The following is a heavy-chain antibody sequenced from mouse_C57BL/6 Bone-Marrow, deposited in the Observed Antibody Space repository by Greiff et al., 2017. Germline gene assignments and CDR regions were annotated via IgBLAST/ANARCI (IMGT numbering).Heavy chain of an antibody. D-gene: IGHD1-1*01. J-gene: IGHJ4*01. Sequence: VQLQQSGPELVKPGASVKISCKASGYTFTDYYMNWVKQSHGKSLEWIGDINPNNGGTSYNQKFKGKATLTVDKSSSTAYMELRSLTSEDSAVYYGARHYSGSGSAMYHWGQGTSLTASS. CDR1: GYTFTDYY. CDR2: INPNNGGT. CDR3: ARHYSGSGSAMYH. V-gene: IGHV1-26*01.